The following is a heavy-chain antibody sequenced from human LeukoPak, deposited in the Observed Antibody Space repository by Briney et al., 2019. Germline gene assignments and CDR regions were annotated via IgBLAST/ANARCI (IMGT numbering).Heavy chain of an antibody. CDR3: ALDSSGYPVGDY. V-gene: IGHV1-46*03. J-gene: IGHJ4*02. Sequence: SVKVSCKASGYTFTSYYMHWVRQAPGQGLEWMGIINPSGGSTSYAQKFQGRVTMTRDTSTSTVYMELSSLRSEDTAVYYGALDSSGYPVGDYWGQGTLVTVSS. CDR2: INPSGGST. CDR1: GYTFTSYY. D-gene: IGHD3-22*01.